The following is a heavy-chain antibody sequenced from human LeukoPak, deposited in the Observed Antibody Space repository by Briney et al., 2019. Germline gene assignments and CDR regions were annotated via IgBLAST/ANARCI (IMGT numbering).Heavy chain of an antibody. V-gene: IGHV3-43*02. CDR1: GFTFDYYG. Sequence: PGGSLRLSCAASGFTFDYYGMHWVRQAPGKGLEWVSLISGDGGTTYYADSVKGRFTISRDSSKTSLYLQMNSLRSEDTALYYCAKGDGSGWYYFDYWGQGTLVTVSS. J-gene: IGHJ4*02. CDR2: ISGDGGTT. CDR3: AKGDGSGWYYFDY. D-gene: IGHD6-19*01.